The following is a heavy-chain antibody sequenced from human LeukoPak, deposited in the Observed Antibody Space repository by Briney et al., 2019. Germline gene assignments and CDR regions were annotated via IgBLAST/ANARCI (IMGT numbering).Heavy chain of an antibody. CDR3: ARGGKATVVTM. D-gene: IGHD4-23*01. Sequence: SETLSLTCTVSGGSINSYYWSWIRQPAGKGLEGIGRIYSSGSTNYNPSLKSRVSMSVDTSKNQFSLKLTSVTAADTAVYYCARGGKATVVTMWGQGILVTVSS. CDR1: GGSINSYY. J-gene: IGHJ4*02. CDR2: IYSSGST. V-gene: IGHV4-4*07.